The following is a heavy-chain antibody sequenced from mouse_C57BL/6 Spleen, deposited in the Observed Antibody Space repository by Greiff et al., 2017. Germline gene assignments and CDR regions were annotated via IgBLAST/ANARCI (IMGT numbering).Heavy chain of an antibody. CDR1: GYTFTDYN. Sequence: EVQLQQSGPELVKPGASVKIPCKASGYTFTDYNMDWVKQSHGKSLEWIGDINPNNGGTIYNQKFKGKATLTVDKSSSTAYMELRSLTSEDTAVYYCARGKYCGSSTAWFAYWGQGTLVTVSA. J-gene: IGHJ3*01. V-gene: IGHV1-18*01. D-gene: IGHD1-1*01. CDR2: INPNNGGT. CDR3: ARGKYCGSSTAWFAY.